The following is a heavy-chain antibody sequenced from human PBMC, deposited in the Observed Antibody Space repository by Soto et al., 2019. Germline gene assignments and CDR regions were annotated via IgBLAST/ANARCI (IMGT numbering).Heavy chain of an antibody. J-gene: IGHJ4*02. Sequence: EVQLLESGGGLVQPGGSLRLSCAASGFTFSSYAMSWVRQAPGKGLEWVSAISGSGGSTYYADPVKGRFTISRDNSKNTLYLQMNSLRAEDTAVYYCAKSSGYSYGLYYFDYWGQGTLVTVSS. CDR1: GFTFSSYA. CDR2: ISGSGGST. CDR3: AKSSGYSYGLYYFDY. V-gene: IGHV3-23*01. D-gene: IGHD5-18*01.